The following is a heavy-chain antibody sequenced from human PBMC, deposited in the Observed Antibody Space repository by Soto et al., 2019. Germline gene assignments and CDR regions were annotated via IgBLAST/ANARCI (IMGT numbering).Heavy chain of an antibody. D-gene: IGHD2-21*02. J-gene: IGHJ6*02. CDR3: AHSRCGGDCLQSYSSHYFYGMDV. Sequence: QITLKESGPTLVKPTQTLTLTCTCSGFSRSTGGVGVGWIRQPPGKALEWLALIYWDDDKRYSPSLKSRLSITKDTSKNQVVLTMTNMDPVDTATYYCAHSRCGGDCLQSYSSHYFYGMDVWGQGTTVTVSS. CDR1: GFSRSTGGVG. CDR2: IYWDDDK. V-gene: IGHV2-5*02.